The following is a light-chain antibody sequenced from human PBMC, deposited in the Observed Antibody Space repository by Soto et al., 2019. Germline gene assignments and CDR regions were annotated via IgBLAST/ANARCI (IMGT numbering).Light chain of an antibody. J-gene: IGLJ2*01. Sequence: QLVLTQSPSASASLGASVKLTCTLSRGHSSYAIAWHQQQPEKGPRYLMKLNSDGSHSKGDGIPDRFSGSSSGAERYLTISILQSEDEADYYCQTWGTGIQVFGGGTKLTVL. CDR3: QTWGTGIQV. CDR2: LNSDGSH. CDR1: RGHSSYA. V-gene: IGLV4-69*01.